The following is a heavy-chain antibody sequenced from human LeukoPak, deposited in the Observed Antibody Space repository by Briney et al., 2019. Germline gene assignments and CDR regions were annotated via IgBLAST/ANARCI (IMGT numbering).Heavy chain of an antibody. V-gene: IGHV3-7*01. Sequence: SGGSLRLSCVASGFTFRDYWMTWVRQAPGKGLEWVANIKEDGSQINHVDSVKGRFTISRDNAKNSLYLQMNSLRAEDTAVYYCARDQRWLVPYYYYGMDVWGQGTTVTVSS. CDR1: GFTFRDYW. D-gene: IGHD6-19*01. J-gene: IGHJ6*02. CDR2: IKEDGSQI. CDR3: ARDQRWLVPYYYYGMDV.